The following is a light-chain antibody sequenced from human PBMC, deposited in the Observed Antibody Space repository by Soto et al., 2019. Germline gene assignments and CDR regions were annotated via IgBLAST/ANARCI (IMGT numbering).Light chain of an antibody. V-gene: IGLV2-14*01. CDR2: EVS. J-gene: IGLJ2*01. CDR1: SSDVGGYNY. Sequence: QSALTQPASVSGSPGQSITISCTGTSSDVGGYNYVSWYQQHPGKAPKLMIYEVSNRPSGVSNRFSGSKSGNTASLTISGLQDEDEADYYCRSYTSSSTLEGVFGGGTKLTVL. CDR3: RSYTSSSTLEGV.